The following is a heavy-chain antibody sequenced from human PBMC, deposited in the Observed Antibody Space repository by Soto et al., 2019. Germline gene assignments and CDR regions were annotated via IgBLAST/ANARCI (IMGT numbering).Heavy chain of an antibody. CDR2: ISGSGATP. V-gene: IGHV3-23*01. J-gene: IGHJ4*02. CDR3: AKAGYCTGVSCYFYYFDS. D-gene: IGHD2-15*01. CDR1: GFTFNNYA. Sequence: EVQLLESGGGLLQPGGSLRLSCSASGFTFNNYAMAWVRQAPGEWLEWVSGISGSGATPYYADSVKGRFTISRDNSKNTLFLQMNSLSAEDTAVYFCAKAGYCTGVSCYFYYFDSWGQGTLVTVSS.